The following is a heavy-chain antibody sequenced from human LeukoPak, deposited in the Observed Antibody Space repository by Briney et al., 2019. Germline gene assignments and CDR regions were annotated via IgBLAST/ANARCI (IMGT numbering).Heavy chain of an antibody. D-gene: IGHD3-3*01. CDR1: GYPFTSFE. CDR2: MKPDSGNS. J-gene: IGHJ6*03. V-gene: IGHV1-8*01. CDR3: ARGTFDYDVVTGIHYYYMDV. Sequence: ASVEVSCKASGYPFTSFEINWVRQVPGEGLEWMGWMKPDSGNSAFAQKFRDRVTLSSNSSINTAYMEVSSLGSDDTAVYFCARGTFDYDVVTGIHYYYMDVWGTGTTVTVSS.